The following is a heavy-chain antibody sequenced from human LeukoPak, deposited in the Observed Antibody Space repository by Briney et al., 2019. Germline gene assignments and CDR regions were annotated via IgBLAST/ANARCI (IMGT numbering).Heavy chain of an antibody. D-gene: IGHD3-22*01. CDR1: GGSISSYY. J-gene: IGHJ4*02. V-gene: IGHV4-59*01. CDR3: ARESPSQYYYDSSGYYGSFDY. Sequence: SETLSLTCTVSGGSISSYYWGWIRQPPGKGLEWIGYIYYSGSTNYNPSLKSRVTISVDTSKNQFSLKLSSVTAADTAVYYCARESPSQYYYDSSGYYGSFDYWGQGTLVTVSS. CDR2: IYYSGST.